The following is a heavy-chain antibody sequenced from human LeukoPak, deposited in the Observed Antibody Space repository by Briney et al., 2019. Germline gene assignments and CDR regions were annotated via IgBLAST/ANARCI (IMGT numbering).Heavy chain of an antibody. J-gene: IGHJ4*02. Sequence: GGSLRLSCAASGFTFSSYGMHWVRQAPGKGLEWVAFIRYDGSNKYYADSVKGRFTISRDNSKNSLYLQMNSLRAEDTAVYYCARIYHYYDSGSYMYDYWGQGTLATVSS. CDR2: IRYDGSNK. CDR1: GFTFSSYG. CDR3: ARIYHYYDSGSYMYDY. V-gene: IGHV3-30*02. D-gene: IGHD3-10*01.